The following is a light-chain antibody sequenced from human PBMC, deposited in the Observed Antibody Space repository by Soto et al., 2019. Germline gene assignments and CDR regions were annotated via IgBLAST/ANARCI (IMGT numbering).Light chain of an antibody. CDR3: CSYAGSSTLVV. V-gene: IGLV2-23*01. CDR1: SSDVGSYNL. CDR2: EGS. J-gene: IGLJ2*01. Sequence: QSALTRPASVSGSPGQSITISCTGTSSDVGSYNLVSWYQQHPGKAPKLMIYEGSKRPSGVSNRFSGSKSGNTASLTISGLQAEDEADYYCCSYAGSSTLVVFGAGTTLTVL.